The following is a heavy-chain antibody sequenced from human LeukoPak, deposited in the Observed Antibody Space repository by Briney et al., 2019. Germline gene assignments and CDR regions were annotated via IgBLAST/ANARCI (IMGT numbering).Heavy chain of an antibody. CDR3: ASGRRRAWKD. V-gene: IGHV4-34*01. D-gene: IGHD1-1*01. CDR1: GGSFSGYY. J-gene: IGHJ4*02. CDR2: INHSGST. Sequence: SETLSLTCAVYGGSFSGYYWSWIRQPPGKGLEWIGEINHSGSTNYNPSLKSRVTISVDTSKNQFSLKLSSVTAADTAVYYCASGRRRAWKDWGQGTLVTVSS.